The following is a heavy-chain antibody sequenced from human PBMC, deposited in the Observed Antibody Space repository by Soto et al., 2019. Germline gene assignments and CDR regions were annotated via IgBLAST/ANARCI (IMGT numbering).Heavy chain of an antibody. V-gene: IGHV4-4*07. D-gene: IGHD6-19*01. CDR3: AIEQYSGWYRY. Sequence: SETLSVTCAVSGGSISSYYWSWIRQPAGKGLEWIGRIYTSGSTNYNPSLKSRVTMSVDTSKTQFSRKLSSVTAADTAVYYCAIEQYSGWYRYWGQGTLVTVSS. CDR1: GGSISSYY. J-gene: IGHJ4*02. CDR2: IYTSGST.